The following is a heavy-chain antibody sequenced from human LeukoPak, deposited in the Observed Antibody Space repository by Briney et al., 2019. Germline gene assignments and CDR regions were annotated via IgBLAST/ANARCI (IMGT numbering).Heavy chain of an antibody. CDR2: IYTSRII. CDR3: ARDALYCSSTSCYRYWYFDL. Sequence: PSETLSLTCTVSSGSISSYYWNWIRQPAGKGLEGIGRIYTSRIINYNPSLKSRVTMSVDTSKNQFSLKLTSVTAADTAVYYCARDALYCSSTSCYRYWYFDLWGRGTLVTVSS. CDR1: SGSISSYY. J-gene: IGHJ2*01. D-gene: IGHD2-2*01. V-gene: IGHV4-4*07.